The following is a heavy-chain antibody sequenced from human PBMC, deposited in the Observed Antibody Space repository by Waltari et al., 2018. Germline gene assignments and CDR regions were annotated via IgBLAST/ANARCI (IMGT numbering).Heavy chain of an antibody. CDR3: AKSASGSSPGWSDP. Sequence: QVQLVESGGGVVQPGGSRRLSCAASGFTFSTYGMHWVRQAPGKGLEWVSFIRYDGNDKYYTDSVKGQFTISRDNSKNTLYLQMNSLRAEDTAVYYCAKSASGSSPGWSDPWGQGTLVTVSS. V-gene: IGHV3-30*02. CDR2: IRYDGNDK. D-gene: IGHD6-6*01. J-gene: IGHJ5*02. CDR1: GFTFSTYG.